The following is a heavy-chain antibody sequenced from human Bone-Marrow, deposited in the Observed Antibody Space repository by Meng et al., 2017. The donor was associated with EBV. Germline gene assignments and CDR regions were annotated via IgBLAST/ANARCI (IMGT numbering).Heavy chain of an antibody. CDR3: ASESGRGFTPDY. CDR2: IIPIFGTA. Sequence: QLRLVQSGAGVKKPGSSVKVSCKASGGTFSSYAISWVRQAPGQGLEWMGGIIPIFGTANYAQKFRGRVTITADESTSTAYMELSSLRSEDTAVYYCASESGRGFTPDYWGQGTLVTVSS. J-gene: IGHJ4*02. D-gene: IGHD3-10*01. V-gene: IGHV1-69*01. CDR1: GGTFSSYA.